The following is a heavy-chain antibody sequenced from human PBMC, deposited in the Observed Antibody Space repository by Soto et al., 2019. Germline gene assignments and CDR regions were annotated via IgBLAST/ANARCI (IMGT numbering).Heavy chain of an antibody. Sequence: GGSLRLSCAASGFTFSSYSMNWVRQAPGKGLEWVSSISSSSSYIYYADSVKGRFTISRDNAKNSLYLQMNSLRAEDTAVYYCARDRGSGSAYDYWGQGTLVTVSS. J-gene: IGHJ4*02. CDR1: GFTFSSYS. D-gene: IGHD1-26*01. CDR3: ARDRGSGSAYDY. V-gene: IGHV3-21*01. CDR2: ISSSSSYI.